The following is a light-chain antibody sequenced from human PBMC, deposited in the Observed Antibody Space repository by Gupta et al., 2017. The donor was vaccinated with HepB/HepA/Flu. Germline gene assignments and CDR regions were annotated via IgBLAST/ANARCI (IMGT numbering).Light chain of an antibody. CDR3: QQYDSISLT. Sequence: IQITRSPSTLSAFVGDRVTITCRASQSISSWLTWYQQKPGKAPKVLIYQASCLENGVPSRFSGSGSGKEFTLTINGLQPDDSATYYCQQYDSISLTFGEGTRVEIK. CDR2: QAS. V-gene: IGKV1-5*03. CDR1: QSISSW. J-gene: IGKJ1*01.